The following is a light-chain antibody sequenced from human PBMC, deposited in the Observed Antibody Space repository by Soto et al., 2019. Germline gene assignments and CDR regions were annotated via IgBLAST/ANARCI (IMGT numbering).Light chain of an antibody. CDR1: QSISSY. CDR2: AAS. CDR3: QQSYSTPIT. J-gene: IGKJ5*01. V-gene: IGKV1-39*01. Sequence: DIQFTQSPSSLSASVGDRFTITCRASQSISSYLNWYQQKPGKAPKLLIYAASSLQSGVTSRFSGSGSGTDFTLTISSLQPEDFATYYCQQSYSTPITFGQGTR.